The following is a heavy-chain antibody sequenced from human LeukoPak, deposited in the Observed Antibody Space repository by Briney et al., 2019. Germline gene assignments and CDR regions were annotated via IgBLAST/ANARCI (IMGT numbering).Heavy chain of an antibody. J-gene: IGHJ2*01. CDR3: ARRGSGWSLGDWYFDL. CDR1: GGSISSYY. Sequence: SETLSLTCTVSGGSISSYYWSWIRRPPGKGLEWIGYIYYSGSTNYNPSLKSRVTISVDTSKNQFSLKLSSVTAADTAVYYCARRGSGWSLGDWYFDLWGRGTLVTVSS. CDR2: IYYSGST. D-gene: IGHD6-19*01. V-gene: IGHV4-59*08.